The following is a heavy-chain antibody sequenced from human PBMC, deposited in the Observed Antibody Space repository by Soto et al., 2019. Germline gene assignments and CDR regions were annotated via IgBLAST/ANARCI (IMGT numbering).Heavy chain of an antibody. Sequence: QVQLVQSGTEVKKPGSSVKVSCKASGGTFSNYPISWVRQAPGQGLEWMGTIIPIFGTTNYAQKFQGRVTIAADESTSTAYMDLSSLTSDETAVYYCARGLRGSDAFDIWGQGTMVTVSS. V-gene: IGHV1-69*18. CDR3: ARGLRGSDAFDI. CDR2: IIPIFGTT. J-gene: IGHJ3*02. CDR1: GGTFSNYP. D-gene: IGHD3-16*01.